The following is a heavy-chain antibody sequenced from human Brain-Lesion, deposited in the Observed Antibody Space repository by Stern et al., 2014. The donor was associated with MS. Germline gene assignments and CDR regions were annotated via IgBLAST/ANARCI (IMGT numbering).Heavy chain of an antibody. Sequence: VQLLESGAEVKKPGASVKVSCKASGYTFTGYYMYWVRQAPGPGLEWMGWINPNSGGTHYSQKFQGRVTMTRDTSITTAYMELSRLRSDDTAVYYCARGYYGSGRPQKGMDVWGQGTTVTVSS. D-gene: IGHD3-10*01. CDR1: GYTFTGYY. CDR3: ARGYYGSGRPQKGMDV. J-gene: IGHJ6*02. CDR2: INPNSGGT. V-gene: IGHV1-2*02.